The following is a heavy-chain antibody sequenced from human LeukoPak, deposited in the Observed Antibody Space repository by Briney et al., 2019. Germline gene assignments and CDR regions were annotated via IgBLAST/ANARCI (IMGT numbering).Heavy chain of an antibody. D-gene: IGHD1-1*01. CDR2: IYSSGTT. CDR1: GGSFSGYY. CDR3: ARRISSWNVYIDK. Sequence: SETLSLTCTVSGGSFSGYYWSWIRETPGKGLEWIGYIYSSGTTNYNRSLQSRVTISLDTPKNQFSLSVTSVTAADTAMYFCARRISSWNVYIDKWGQGIQVTVSS. J-gene: IGHJ4*02. V-gene: IGHV4-59*12.